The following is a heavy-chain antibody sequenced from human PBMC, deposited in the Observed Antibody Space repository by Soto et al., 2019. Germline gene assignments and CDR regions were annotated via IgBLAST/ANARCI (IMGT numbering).Heavy chain of an antibody. CDR3: ATETGEQLLYCARKSDAFDF. D-gene: IGHD2-2*02. Sequence: EVQLLESGGGLVQPGGSLRLSCAASGFTFSSYAMSWVRQSPGKGLEWVSAVSGSGGSTYYADSVRGRFTIARDDSTNTVFLQMNSRRGEDTAIYFCATETGEQLLYCARKSDAFDFWGPGTMVTVSS. J-gene: IGHJ3*01. CDR2: VSGSGGST. V-gene: IGHV3-23*01. CDR1: GFTFSSYA.